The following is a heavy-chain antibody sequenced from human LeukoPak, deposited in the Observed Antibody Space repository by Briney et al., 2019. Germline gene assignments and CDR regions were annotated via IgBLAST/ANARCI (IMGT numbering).Heavy chain of an antibody. CDR1: GVSISSYY. J-gene: IGHJ4*02. CDR2: IYYSGST. Sequence: SETLSLTCTVSGVSISSYYWSWIRQPPGKGLEWIGYIYYSGSTNYNPSLKSRVTISVDTSKNQFSLKLSSVTAADTAVYYCARNYYDSSGYYPGLDYWGQGTLVTVSS. V-gene: IGHV4-59*13. CDR3: ARNYYDSSGYYPGLDY. D-gene: IGHD3-22*01.